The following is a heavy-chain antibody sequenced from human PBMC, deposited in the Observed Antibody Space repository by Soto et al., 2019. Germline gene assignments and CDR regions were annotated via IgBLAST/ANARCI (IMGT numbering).Heavy chain of an antibody. J-gene: IGHJ4*02. CDR2: IYYSGST. Sequence: SETLSLTCTVSGGSISSGGYYWSWIRQHPGKGLEWIGYIYYSGSTYYNPSLKSRVTISVDTSKNQFSLKLSPVTAADTAVYYCARGSSGIAFDYWGQGTLVTVSS. CDR3: ARGSSGIAFDY. D-gene: IGHD3-22*01. CDR1: GGSISSGGYY. V-gene: IGHV4-31*03.